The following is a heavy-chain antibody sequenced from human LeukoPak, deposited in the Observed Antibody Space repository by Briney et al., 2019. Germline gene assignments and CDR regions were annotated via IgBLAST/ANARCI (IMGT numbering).Heavy chain of an antibody. V-gene: IGHV1-18*01. J-gene: IGHJ6*02. Sequence: ASVKVSCKASGYTFTSYGISWVRQAPGQGLEWMVWISAYNGNTNYAQKLQGRVAMTTDTSTSTAYMELRSLRSDDTAVYYCARDGPLIVVVVAANYYYGMDVWGQGTTVTVSS. CDR3: ARDGPLIVVVVAANYYYGMDV. CDR1: GYTFTSYG. D-gene: IGHD2-15*01. CDR2: ISAYNGNT.